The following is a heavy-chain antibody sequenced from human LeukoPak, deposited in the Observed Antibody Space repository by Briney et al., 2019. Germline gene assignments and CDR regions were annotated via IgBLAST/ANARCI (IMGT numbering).Heavy chain of an antibody. J-gene: IGHJ6*02. CDR2: ISGSGGST. CDR3: AKAYWYGNYYYGMDV. D-gene: IGHD2-21*01. V-gene: IGHV3-23*01. CDR1: GFTFSSYA. Sequence: GGSLRLSCAASGFTFSSYARSWVRQAPGKGLEWVSAISGSGGSTYYADSVKGRFTISRDNSKNTLYLQMNSLRAEDTAVYYCAKAYWYGNYYYGMDVWGQGTTVTVSS.